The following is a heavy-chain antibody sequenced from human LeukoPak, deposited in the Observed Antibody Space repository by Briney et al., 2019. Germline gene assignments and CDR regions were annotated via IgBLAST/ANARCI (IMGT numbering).Heavy chain of an antibody. D-gene: IGHD5-24*01. V-gene: IGHV4-38-2*02. CDR3: ARDESLQLHYYFDY. J-gene: IGHJ4*02. Sequence: PSETLSLTCTVSGYSISSGYYWGWIRQPPGKGLEWIGSIYHSGSTYYNPSLKSRVTISVDTSKNQFSLKLSSVTAADTAVYYCARDESLQLHYYFDYWGPGNLVTVSS. CDR2: IYHSGST. CDR1: GYSISSGYY.